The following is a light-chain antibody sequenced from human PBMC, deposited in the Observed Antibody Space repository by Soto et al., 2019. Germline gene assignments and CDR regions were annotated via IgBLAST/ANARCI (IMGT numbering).Light chain of an antibody. V-gene: IGKV4-1*01. CDR1: QSVLYSSNNKNY. CDR2: WAS. J-gene: IGKJ2*01. CDR3: QQFYSSPGYT. Sequence: DIVMTQSPDSLAVSLGERATINCRSSQSVLYSSNNKNYLAWYQQKPGQPPRLLIYWASTRESGVPDRFSGSGSGTDFTLTISSLQAEDVAVYYSQQFYSSPGYTFGQGTKLEIK.